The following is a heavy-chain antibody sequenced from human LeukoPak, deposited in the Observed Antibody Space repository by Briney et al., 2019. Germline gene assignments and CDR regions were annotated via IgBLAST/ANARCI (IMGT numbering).Heavy chain of an antibody. CDR2: IYYSGST. CDR3: ARHENCSGGSCYSTPFDY. Sequence: SETLSLTCTVSGASISSSSYYWGWIRQPPGKGLEWIGSIYYSGSTYYNPSLKSRVTISVDTSKNQFSLKLSSVTAADTAVYYCARHENCSGGSCYSTPFDYWGQGTLVTVSS. V-gene: IGHV4-39*01. CDR1: GASISSSSYY. J-gene: IGHJ4*02. D-gene: IGHD2-15*01.